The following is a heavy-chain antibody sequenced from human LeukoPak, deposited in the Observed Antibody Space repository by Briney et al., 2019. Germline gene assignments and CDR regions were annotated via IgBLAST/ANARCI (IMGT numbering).Heavy chain of an antibody. CDR1: GFTFSSYS. Sequence: GGSLRLSCAASGFTFSSYSMNWVRQAPGKGLEWVSYISSSSSTIYYADSVKGRFTISRDNAKDSLYLQMNSLRAEDTAVYYCARPDDSSGYSMYFDYWGQEPWSPSPQ. CDR2: ISSSSSTI. D-gene: IGHD3-22*01. J-gene: IGHJ4*01. CDR3: ARPDDSSGYSMYFDY. V-gene: IGHV3-48*01.